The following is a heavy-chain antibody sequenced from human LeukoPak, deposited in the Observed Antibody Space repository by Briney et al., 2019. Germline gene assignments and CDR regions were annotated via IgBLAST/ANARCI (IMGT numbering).Heavy chain of an antibody. CDR2: ISAYNGNT. CDR3: ARALRFLEWLPNVYYYYYYGMDV. Sequence: ASVKVSCKASGYTFTSYGISWVRQAPGQGLEWMGWISAYNGNTNYAQKLQGRVTMTTDTSTSTAYMELRSLRSDDTAVYYCARALRFLEWLPNVYYYYYYGMDVWGQGTTVTVSS. CDR1: GYTFTSYG. V-gene: IGHV1-18*01. J-gene: IGHJ6*02. D-gene: IGHD3-3*01.